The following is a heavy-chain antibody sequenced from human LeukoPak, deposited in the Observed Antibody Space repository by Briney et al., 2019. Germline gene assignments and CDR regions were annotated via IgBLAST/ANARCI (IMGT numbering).Heavy chain of an antibody. CDR3: ARVTRQWLVLDY. J-gene: IGHJ4*02. V-gene: IGHV4-34*01. CDR2: INHSGST. CDR1: GGSFSGYY. D-gene: IGHD6-19*01. Sequence: PSETLSLTCAVYGGSFSGYYWSWIRQPPGKGLEWIGEINHSGSTNYNPSLKSRVTISVDTSKNQFSLKLSSVTAADTAVYYCARVTRQWLVLDYWGQGTLVTVSS.